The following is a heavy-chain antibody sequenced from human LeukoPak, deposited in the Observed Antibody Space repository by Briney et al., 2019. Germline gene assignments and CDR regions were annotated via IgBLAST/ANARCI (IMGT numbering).Heavy chain of an antibody. CDR2: IPYDGSDK. Sequence: GGSLRLSCAAPGFTFSNYDIHWVRQAPGKGLEWVAFIPYDGSDKYYADSVKGRFTISRDNSKNTLYLQMNTLRADDTAVYYCASGSGTWSPDYWGQGTLVTVSS. D-gene: IGHD3-10*01. CDR1: GFTFSNYD. J-gene: IGHJ4*02. V-gene: IGHV3-30*02. CDR3: ASGSGTWSPDY.